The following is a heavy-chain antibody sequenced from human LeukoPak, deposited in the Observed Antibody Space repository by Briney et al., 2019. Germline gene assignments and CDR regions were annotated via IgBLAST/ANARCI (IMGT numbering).Heavy chain of an antibody. D-gene: IGHD2-15*01. Sequence: SETLSLTCTVSGGSISSSSYYWGWIRQPPGQGLEWIGSIYYSGITYYNPSLKSRVTISVDTSKNQFSLKLSSVTAADTAVYYCARRGRYCSGGSCFIGLFDPWGQGILVTVSS. V-gene: IGHV4-39*01. CDR3: ARRGRYCSGGSCFIGLFDP. CDR2: IYYSGIT. J-gene: IGHJ5*02. CDR1: GGSISSSSYY.